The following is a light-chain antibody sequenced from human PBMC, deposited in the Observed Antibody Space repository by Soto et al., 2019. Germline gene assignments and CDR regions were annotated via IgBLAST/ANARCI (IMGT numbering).Light chain of an antibody. CDR2: DAS. CDR1: QNINTY. V-gene: IGKV1-39*01. J-gene: IGKJ1*01. CDR3: QQSYGKPT. Sequence: DIQMTQSPSSLSASVGHRVTITCRASQNINTYLNWYQQRPGQAPRLLIYDASILQRGVPSRFSGSGSGTDFTLIFASLQPKDFATYFCQQSYGKPTFGHGTKVEI.